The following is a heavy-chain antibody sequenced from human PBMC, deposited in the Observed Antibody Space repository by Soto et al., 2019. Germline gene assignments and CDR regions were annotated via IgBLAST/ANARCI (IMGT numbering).Heavy chain of an antibody. CDR3: ATANLSGGDPYFDY. D-gene: IGHD2-21*02. CDR1: AYTFTSYY. J-gene: IGHJ4*02. Sequence: ASVKVSCKASAYTFTSYYLHWVRQAPGQGLEWMGIINPSGAFTTYAERFQGRVTMTWDTSTTTVYMELSSLTSDDTAVYYCATANLSGGDPYFDYWGQGTLVTVSS. V-gene: IGHV1-46*01. CDR2: INPSGAFT.